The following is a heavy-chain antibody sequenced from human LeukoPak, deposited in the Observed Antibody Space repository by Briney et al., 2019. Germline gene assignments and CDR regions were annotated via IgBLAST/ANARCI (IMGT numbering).Heavy chain of an antibody. CDR3: ARESVVITTSFDY. J-gene: IGHJ4*02. CDR1: GYTFTSYY. CDR2: INPSGGST. Sequence: ASVKVSCKASGYTFTSYYMHWVRQAPGQGLEWMGIINPSGGSTSYAQKFQGRVTMTRDMSTSTVYMELSSLRSEDTAVYYCARESVVITTSFDYWGQGTLVTVSP. V-gene: IGHV1-46*01. D-gene: IGHD3-22*01.